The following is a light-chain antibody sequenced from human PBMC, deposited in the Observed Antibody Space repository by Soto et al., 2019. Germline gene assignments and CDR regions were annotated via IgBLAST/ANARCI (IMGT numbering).Light chain of an antibody. CDR1: SSNIGAGYD. CDR2: ANN. V-gene: IGLV1-40*01. CDR3: QSYDSSRSPLYV. J-gene: IGLJ1*01. Sequence: QSVLTQPPSVSGAPGQMVSISCTGSSSNIGAGYDVHWYQHLPGTAPKLLIYANNNRPSGVPDGFSGSKSGTSASLAITGLQAEDEADYYCQSYDSSRSPLYVFGPGTKVTVL.